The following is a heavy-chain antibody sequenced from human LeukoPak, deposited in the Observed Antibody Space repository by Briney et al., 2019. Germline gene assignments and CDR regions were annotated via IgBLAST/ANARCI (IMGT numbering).Heavy chain of an antibody. V-gene: IGHV3-30-3*01. CDR2: ISYDGSNK. Sequence: PGGPLRLSCAASGFTFSSYAMHWVRQAPGKGLEWVAVISYDGSNKYYADSVKGRFTISRDNSKNTLYLQMNSLRAEDTAVYYCARALEPGIAVAGTFDYWGQGTLVTVSS. J-gene: IGHJ4*02. D-gene: IGHD6-19*01. CDR1: GFTFSSYA. CDR3: ARALEPGIAVAGTFDY.